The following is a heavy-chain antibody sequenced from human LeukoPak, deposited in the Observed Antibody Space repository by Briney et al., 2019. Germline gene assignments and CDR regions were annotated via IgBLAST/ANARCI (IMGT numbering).Heavy chain of an antibody. CDR3: ARWGPDFCSDYYPFDY. D-gene: IGHD3-3*01. V-gene: IGHV1-18*01. J-gene: IGHJ4*02. CDR1: GYSVISYG. Sequence: GASVKVSCKASGYSVISYGISWERQAPGQGLELMGWISGHNGQQNYAQPLQGRVTMHTETSTSKVYMELRSLRSDDTAVYYCARWGPDFCSDYYPFDYWGKGTLVIVSS. CDR2: ISGHNGQQ.